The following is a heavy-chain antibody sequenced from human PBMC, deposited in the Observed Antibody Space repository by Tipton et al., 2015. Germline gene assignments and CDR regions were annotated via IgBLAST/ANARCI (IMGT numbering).Heavy chain of an antibody. CDR1: GYTFISYW. CDR3: ARHFKGRWLQSVFDY. D-gene: IGHD5-24*01. V-gene: IGHV5-51*01. CDR2: IYPDDSDI. Sequence: QSGAEVKKPGESLKISCKGSGYTFISYWIGWVRQMPGKGLEWMGIIYPDDSDIRYSPSFQGQVTISADKSINTAYLQWSSLKASDTAIYYRARHFKGRWLQSVFDYWGQGTLVTVSS. J-gene: IGHJ4*02.